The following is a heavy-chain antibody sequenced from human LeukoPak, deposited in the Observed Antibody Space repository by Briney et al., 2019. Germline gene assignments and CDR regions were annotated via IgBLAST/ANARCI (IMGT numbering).Heavy chain of an antibody. Sequence: PGGSLRLSCAASGFTVSSNYMSWVRQAPGKGLEWVAVIYSGGSTYYVDSVKGRFTISRDNSKNTLYLQMNSLRAEDTAVYYCARHGYYSASSGYYPFDYWGQGTLVTVSS. J-gene: IGHJ4*02. D-gene: IGHD3-22*01. CDR1: GFTVSSNY. CDR2: IYSGGST. V-gene: IGHV3-53*01. CDR3: ARHGYYSASSGYYPFDY.